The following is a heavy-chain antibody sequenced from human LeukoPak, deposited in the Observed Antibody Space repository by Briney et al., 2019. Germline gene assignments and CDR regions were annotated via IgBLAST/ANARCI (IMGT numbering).Heavy chain of an antibody. CDR3: ARVFVWPEYYFDY. V-gene: IGHV3-20*03. D-gene: IGHD2-21*01. CDR1: GFPFDDYG. CDR2: INWNGGST. Sequence: GSLRLSFAASGFPFDDYGMSWVRPAPGKGLEWVSGINWNGGSTGYADSVKGRFTISRDNAKNSLYLQMNSLRAEDTALYYCARVFVWPEYYFDYWGQGTLATVSS. J-gene: IGHJ4*02.